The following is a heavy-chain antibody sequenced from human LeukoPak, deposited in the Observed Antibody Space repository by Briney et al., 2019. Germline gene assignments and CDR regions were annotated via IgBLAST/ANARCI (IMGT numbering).Heavy chain of an antibody. CDR1: GFTFDDYA. D-gene: IGHD3-10*01. Sequence: GGSLRLSCAASGFTFDDYAMHWVRQAPGKGLEWVSGISWSSGSIGYANSVKGRFTISRDNAKNSLYLQMNSLRAEDTALYYCAKDISYYYGSGSPSGMDVWGQGTTVTVSS. J-gene: IGHJ6*02. CDR3: AKDISYYYGSGSPSGMDV. CDR2: ISWSSGSI. V-gene: IGHV3-9*01.